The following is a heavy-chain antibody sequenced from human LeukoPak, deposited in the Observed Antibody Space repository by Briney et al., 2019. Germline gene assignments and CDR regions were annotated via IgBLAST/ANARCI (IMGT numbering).Heavy chain of an antibody. V-gene: IGHV4-59*08. D-gene: IGHD6-6*01. CDR2: INYTGST. CDR3: ARHRAYSSSSPFDY. J-gene: IGHJ4*02. Sequence: SETLSLTCSVSGGSISSLYWSWIRQPPGKGLEWIGYINYTGSTNYNPSLKSRVTMFVDISKNQFSLRLSSVTAADTAVYYCARHRAYSSSSPFDYWGQGTLVTVSS. CDR1: GGSISSLY.